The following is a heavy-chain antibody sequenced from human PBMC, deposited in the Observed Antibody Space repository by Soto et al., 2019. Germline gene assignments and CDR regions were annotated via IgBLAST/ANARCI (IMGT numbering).Heavy chain of an antibody. CDR2: TTDKANSFTT. J-gene: IGHJ4*02. Sequence: EVQLVESGGGLVQPGRSLRLSCAVSGFTFSDHYMDWVRQAPGKGLDWVGRTTDKANSFTTEYAASVKGRFTISRDDSKNSLYLQMNNLRAEDTAVYYCARVVEWELRDWGQGTLVTVSS. CDR3: ARVVEWELRD. V-gene: IGHV3-72*01. CDR1: GFTFSDHY. D-gene: IGHD1-26*01.